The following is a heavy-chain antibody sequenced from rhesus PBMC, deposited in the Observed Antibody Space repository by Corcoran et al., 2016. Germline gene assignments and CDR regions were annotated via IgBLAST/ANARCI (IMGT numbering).Heavy chain of an antibody. Sequence: QVQLQESGPGLVKPSETLSLTCAVSGGSISSGYYYWSWIRQPPGKGLEWSGYITVSGSTSYNPSLKSRVPISRDTSRNQFSLKLSSVTAADTDVYYCARDPPGAGTTLGYWGQGVLVTVSS. CDR1: GGSISSGYYY. D-gene: IGHD1-20*01. V-gene: IGHV4-122*02. J-gene: IGHJ4*01. CDR3: ARDPPGAGTTLGY. CDR2: ITVSGST.